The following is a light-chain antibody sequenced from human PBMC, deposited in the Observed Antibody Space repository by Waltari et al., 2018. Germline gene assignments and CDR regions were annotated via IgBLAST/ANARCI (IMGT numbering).Light chain of an antibody. V-gene: IGKV3-20*01. J-gene: IGKJ2*01. CDR2: AAS. CDR3: QQYGSSVMYT. Sequence: VLTQSPGPLSLSPGERATLSCRASQSLSRSRLAWYQQKPGQAPRLLMYAASRRATGIPDRFSGSGTGTDFSLTVSRVEPEDSAVYYCQQYGSSVMYTFGQGTKLEIQ. CDR1: QSLSRSR.